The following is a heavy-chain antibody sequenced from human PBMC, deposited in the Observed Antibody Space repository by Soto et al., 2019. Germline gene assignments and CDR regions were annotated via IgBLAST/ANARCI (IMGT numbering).Heavy chain of an antibody. J-gene: IGHJ5*02. CDR1: GFIFSSYS. D-gene: IGHD6-19*01. CDR2: IRSSNTYT. CDR3: ARCPHRSGWYNWFDQ. Sequence: VRSMRISCAASGFIFSSYSMNWFRQAPGKGLEWVSSIRSSNTYTYSADSVKGRFTISRDSAKNSLHLQMNSLTAEDTAVYYCARCPHRSGWYNWFDQWGQGTRVTV. V-gene: IGHV3-21*01.